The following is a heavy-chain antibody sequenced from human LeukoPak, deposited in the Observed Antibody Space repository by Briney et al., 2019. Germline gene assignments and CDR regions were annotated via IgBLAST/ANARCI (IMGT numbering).Heavy chain of an antibody. V-gene: IGHV4-39*07. Sequence: SETLSLTCTVSGGSISSSSYYWGWIRQPPGKGLEWIASIYYSGSTYYNPSLKSRVTMSVDTSKNQFSLKLSSVTAADTAVYYCARDKGYSYGFDYWGQGTLVTVSS. D-gene: IGHD5-18*01. CDR1: GGSISSSSYY. J-gene: IGHJ4*02. CDR2: IYYSGST. CDR3: ARDKGYSYGFDY.